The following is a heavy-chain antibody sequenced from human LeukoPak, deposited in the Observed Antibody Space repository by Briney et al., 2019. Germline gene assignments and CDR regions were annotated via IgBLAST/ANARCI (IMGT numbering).Heavy chain of an antibody. CDR1: GGSISSGGYY. Sequence: PSQTLSLTCTVSGGSISSGGYYWSWIRQPPGKGLEWIGYIYHSGSTYYNPSLKSRVTISVDRSKNQFSLKLSSVTAADTAVYYCAREVRYCSGGSCPGAFDIWGQGTMVTVSS. D-gene: IGHD2-15*01. V-gene: IGHV4-30-2*01. CDR3: AREVRYCSGGSCPGAFDI. J-gene: IGHJ3*02. CDR2: IYHSGST.